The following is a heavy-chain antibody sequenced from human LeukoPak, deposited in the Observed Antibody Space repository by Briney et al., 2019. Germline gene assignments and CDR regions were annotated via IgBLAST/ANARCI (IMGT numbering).Heavy chain of an antibody. J-gene: IGHJ6*03. CDR2: INHSGST. Sequence: SETLSLTCAVYGGSFSGYYWSWIRQPPGKGLEWIGEINHSGSTNYNPSLKSRVTISVDTSKNQFSLKLSSVTAADTAVYYCARRRGYDILPGYYRGYYYMDVWGKGTTVTVSS. CDR3: ARRRGYDILPGYYRGYYYMDV. D-gene: IGHD3-9*01. CDR1: GGSFSGYY. V-gene: IGHV4-34*01.